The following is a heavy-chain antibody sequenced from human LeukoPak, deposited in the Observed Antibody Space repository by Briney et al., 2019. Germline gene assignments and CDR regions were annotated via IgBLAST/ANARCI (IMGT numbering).Heavy chain of an antibody. CDR2: IYYSGST. J-gene: IGHJ5*02. Sequence: SETLSLTCTVSGGSISSYYWSWIRQPPGKGLEWIGYIYYSGSTNYNPSLKRRVTISVETSKNQLSLKLSSVTAADTAVYYCARTVGITMVRGVIWWFDPWGQGTLVTVSS. V-gene: IGHV4-59*01. D-gene: IGHD3-10*01. CDR3: ARTVGITMVRGVIWWFDP. CDR1: GGSISSYY.